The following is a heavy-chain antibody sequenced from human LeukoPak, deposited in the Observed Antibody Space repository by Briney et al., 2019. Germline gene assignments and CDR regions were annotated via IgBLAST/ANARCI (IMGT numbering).Heavy chain of an antibody. J-gene: IGHJ4*02. Sequence: PGGSLRLSCAASGFTLSSYEMNWVRQAPGKGLEWVSYISSSGSTIYYADSVKGRFTISRDNAKNSLYLQMNSLRAEDTAVYYCARESGERGYSYGFRYFDYWGQGTLVTVSS. V-gene: IGHV3-48*03. D-gene: IGHD5-18*01. CDR3: ARESGERGYSYGFRYFDY. CDR1: GFTLSSYE. CDR2: ISSSGSTI.